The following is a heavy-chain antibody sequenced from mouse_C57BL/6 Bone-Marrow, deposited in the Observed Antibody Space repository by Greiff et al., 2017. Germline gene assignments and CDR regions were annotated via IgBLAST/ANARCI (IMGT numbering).Heavy chain of an antibody. D-gene: IGHD1-1*01. V-gene: IGHV14-2*01. J-gene: IGHJ2*01. CDR2: IDPEDGET. CDR1: GFNIKDYY. Sequence: EVQLQQSGAELVKPGASVKLSCTASGFNIKDYYMHWVKQRTEQGLEWIGRIDPEDGETKYAPKFQGKSTITADTSSNPADLQLSSLTSEDTAFYYCASCTTVALDYWGQGTTLTVAS. CDR3: ASCTTVALDY.